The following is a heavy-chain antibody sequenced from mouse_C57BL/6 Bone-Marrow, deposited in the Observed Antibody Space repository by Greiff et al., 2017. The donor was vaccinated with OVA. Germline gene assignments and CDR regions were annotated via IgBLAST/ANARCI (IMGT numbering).Heavy chain of an antibody. Sequence: VQLQQSGTVLARPGASVKMSCKTSGYTFTSYWMHWVKQRPGQGLEWIGAIYPGTSDTSYNQKFKGKAKLTAVTSASTAYMELSSLTKEDTAVYYWTRKAIDDDYDDGFFDYWGQGTTLTGSS. J-gene: IGHJ2*01. D-gene: IGHD2-4*01. CDR3: TRKAIDDDYDDGFFDY. CDR2: IYPGTSDT. CDR1: GYTFTSYW. V-gene: IGHV1-5*01.